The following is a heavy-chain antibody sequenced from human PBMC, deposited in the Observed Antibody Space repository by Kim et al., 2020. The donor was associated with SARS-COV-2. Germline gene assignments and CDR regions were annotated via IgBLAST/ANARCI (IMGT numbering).Heavy chain of an antibody. CDR3: ARQGSIWLVGATPADY. Sequence: GESLKISCKGSGYSFTSYWIGWVRQMPGKGLEWMGSIYPGDSDTRYSPPFQGQVTISADKSISPAYLQWGSLKASDTAMYYCARQGSIWLVGATPADYWGQGTLVTVSS. V-gene: IGHV5-51*01. CDR1: GYSFTSYW. J-gene: IGHJ4*02. D-gene: IGHD1-26*01. CDR2: IYPGDSDT.